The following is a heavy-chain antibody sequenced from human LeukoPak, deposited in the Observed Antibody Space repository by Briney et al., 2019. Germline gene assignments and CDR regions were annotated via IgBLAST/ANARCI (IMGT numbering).Heavy chain of an antibody. D-gene: IGHD6-13*01. CDR2: INHSGST. CDR1: GGSFSGYY. V-gene: IGHV4-34*01. Sequence: PSETLSLTCAVYGGSFSGYYWSWIRQPPGKGLEWIGEINHSGSTNYNPSLKSRVTISVDTSKNQFSLKLSSVTAADTAVYYCARLKYSSSWLPGGDGNYFDYWGQGTLVTVSS. CDR3: ARLKYSSSWLPGGDGNYFDY. J-gene: IGHJ4*02.